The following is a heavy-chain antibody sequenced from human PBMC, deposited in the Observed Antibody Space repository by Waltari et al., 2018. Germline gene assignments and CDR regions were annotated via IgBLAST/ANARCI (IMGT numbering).Heavy chain of an antibody. D-gene: IGHD1-26*01. CDR1: GYSFTNYA. J-gene: IGHJ6*02. Sequence: QVQLVQSGGEVKKPRASVKLSCPASGYSFTNYAISWVRQAPGQGLEWKGWIRADTGNTIYARNLQGRVTLTADTSSSTAYMELRSLRSDDTAVYYCARPSLGQYYFYGMEVWGQGTTVTVSS. CDR2: IRADTGNT. CDR3: ARPSLGQYYFYGMEV. V-gene: IGHV1-18*01.